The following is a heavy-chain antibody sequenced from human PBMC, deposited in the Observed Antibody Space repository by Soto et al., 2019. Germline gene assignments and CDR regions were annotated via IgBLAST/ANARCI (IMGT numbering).Heavy chain of an antibody. V-gene: IGHV4-34*01. J-gene: IGHJ4*02. CDR3: ARGPLLGHYYLSY. CDR1: GGSFSGYY. CDR2: INHSGST. D-gene: IGHD4-17*01. Sequence: PSETLSLTCAVYGGSFSGYYWSWIRQPPGKGLEWIGEINHSGSTNYNPSLKSRVTISVDTSKNQFSLKLSSVTAADTAVYYCARGPLLGHYYLSYWGQGTLVTVSS.